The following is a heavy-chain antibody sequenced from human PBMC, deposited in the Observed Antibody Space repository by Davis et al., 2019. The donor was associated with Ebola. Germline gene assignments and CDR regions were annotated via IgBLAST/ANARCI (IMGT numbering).Heavy chain of an antibody. CDR1: GFTVSSNY. V-gene: IGHV3-33*08. CDR3: AREGRLIAAAGTIYYYYGMDV. D-gene: IGHD6-13*01. Sequence: GGSLRLSCAASGFTVSSNYMSWVRQAPGKGLEWVAVIWYDGSNKYYADSVKGRFTISRDNSKNTLYLQMNSLRAEDTAVYYCAREGRLIAAAGTIYYYYGMDVWGKGTTVTVSS. CDR2: IWYDGSNK. J-gene: IGHJ6*04.